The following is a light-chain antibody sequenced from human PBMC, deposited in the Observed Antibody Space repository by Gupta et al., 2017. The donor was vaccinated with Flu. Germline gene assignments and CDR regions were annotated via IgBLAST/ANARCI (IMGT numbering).Light chain of an antibody. J-gene: IGLJ2*01. CDR1: NVGSEF. Sequence: GRTATITGGGANVGSEFVYWYQQKTGQAPVLVVYDDTDRPSRIPGRFSGSKSENTATLTISGVEAGDEADYFCQVWDSNTAHVVFGGGTKLTVL. CDR2: DDT. V-gene: IGLV3-21*03. CDR3: QVWDSNTAHVV.